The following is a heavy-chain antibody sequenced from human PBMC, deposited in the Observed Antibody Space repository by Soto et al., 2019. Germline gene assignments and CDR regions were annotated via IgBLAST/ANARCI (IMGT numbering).Heavy chain of an antibody. CDR1: GFTFSSYA. V-gene: IGHV3-23*01. CDR3: AKGSAGSRPYYLDY. Sequence: EVQLLESGGGLVQPGGSLRLSCAASGFTFSSYAMSWVRQAPGKGLEWVSAITGSGGSTYHADSVKGRFTISRDNTKNTLSLEMNSLRAEDTALYYCAKGSAGSRPYYLDYWGQGTLVTVSS. D-gene: IGHD6-13*01. CDR2: ITGSGGST. J-gene: IGHJ4*02.